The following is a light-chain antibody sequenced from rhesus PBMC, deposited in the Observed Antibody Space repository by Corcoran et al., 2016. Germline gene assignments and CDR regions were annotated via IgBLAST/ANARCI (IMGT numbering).Light chain of an antibody. CDR1: SLKTYY. V-gene: IGLV3S11*01. CDR3: GSWDKTGNHYI. J-gene: IGLJ1*01. Sequence: SSGLTQEPALSVALGQTVRMTCQGDSLKTYYASWYKQKPGQVPLLIIYGNTNRPSGIPGRFSGSLSGNTALLTITGAQVEDEAEYYCGSWDKTGNHYILGGGSRLTVL. CDR2: GNT.